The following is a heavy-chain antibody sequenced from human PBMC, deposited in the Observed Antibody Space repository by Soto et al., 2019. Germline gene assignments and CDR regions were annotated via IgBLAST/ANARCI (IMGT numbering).Heavy chain of an antibody. D-gene: IGHD3-10*01. CDR2: ISSSSSYT. V-gene: IGHV3-11*06. CDR3: ARVSITMVRGVHNWFDP. CDR1: GFTFSDYY. J-gene: IGHJ5*02. Sequence: GGSLRLSCAASGFTFSDYYMSWIRQAPGKGLEWVSYISSSSSYTNYADSVKGRFTISRDNAKNSLYLQMNSLRAEDTAVYYCARVSITMVRGVHNWFDPWGQGTLVTVSS.